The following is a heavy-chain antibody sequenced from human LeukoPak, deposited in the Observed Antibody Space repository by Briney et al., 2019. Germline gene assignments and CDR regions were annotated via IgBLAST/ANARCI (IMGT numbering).Heavy chain of an antibody. D-gene: IGHD4-23*01. CDR2: IHNSRGT. CDR3: GKVGGNSNS. J-gene: IGHJ5*02. Sequence: SETLSLTCTVSGGSITSDILYWNWIRQHPGEGLEWIGSIHNSRGTSYNPSLESRLTISVDTSENQFFLKMSYVTAADTAMYYCGKVGGNSNSWGQGTLVTVSS. CDR1: GGSITSDILY. V-gene: IGHV4-31*03.